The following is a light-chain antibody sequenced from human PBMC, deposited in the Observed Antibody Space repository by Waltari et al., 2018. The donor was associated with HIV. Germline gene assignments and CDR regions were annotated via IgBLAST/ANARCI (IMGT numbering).Light chain of an antibody. J-gene: IGKJ3*01. CDR2: GSS. V-gene: IGKV3-15*01. Sequence: EVVMTQSPATLSVSPGERATLSCRASQSINRNLAWYQQRPGQAPRLLIYGSSTRATGVPARFSGSGSGTEFTLTISSLQSEDFAIYYCQQYNNWPPVLTFGPGTKVDIK. CDR3: QQYNNWPPVLT. CDR1: QSINRN.